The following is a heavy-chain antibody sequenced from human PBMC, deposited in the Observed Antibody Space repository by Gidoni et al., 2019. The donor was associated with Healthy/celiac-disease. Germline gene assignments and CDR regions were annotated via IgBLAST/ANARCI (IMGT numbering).Heavy chain of an antibody. J-gene: IGHJ4*02. D-gene: IGHD3-3*01. CDR2: IYYSGST. Sequence: QVQLQESGPGLVQPSETLSLTCTVSGGSISSYYWSWIRQPPGKGLEWIGYIYYSGSTNYNPSLKSRVTISVDTSKNQFSLKLSSVTAADTAVYYCARSPYYDFWSGYYFDYWGQGTLVTVSS. CDR1: GGSISSYY. V-gene: IGHV4-59*01. CDR3: ARSPYYDFWSGYYFDY.